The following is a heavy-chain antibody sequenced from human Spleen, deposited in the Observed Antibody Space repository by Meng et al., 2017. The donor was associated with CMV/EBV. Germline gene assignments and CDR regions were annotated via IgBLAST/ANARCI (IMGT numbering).Heavy chain of an antibody. D-gene: IGHD2-2*01. V-gene: IGHV1-2*02. J-gene: IGHJ3*02. CDR2: INPNSGGT. CDR3: ARDRDSTSGLDAFDI. Sequence: ASVKVSCKASGYTFSNYAIIWVRQAPGQGLEWMGWINPNSGGTNYAQNFQGRVTMTRDTSSSTAYMELNRLTSDDTAVYYCARDRDSTSGLDAFDIWGQGTMVTVSS. CDR1: GYTFSNYA.